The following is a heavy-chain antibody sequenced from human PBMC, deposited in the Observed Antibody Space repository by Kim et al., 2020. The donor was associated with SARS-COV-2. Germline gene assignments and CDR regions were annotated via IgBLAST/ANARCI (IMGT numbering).Heavy chain of an antibody. J-gene: IGHJ4*02. V-gene: IGHV4-39*01. Sequence: SETLSLTCTVSGGSISSTTYYWGWIRQPPGKGLEWIASIYYSGSTFYNPSLKSRVTISVDTSKNQFSLRLNSVTAADTAVYFCATYVYGPGRSRGLVDYWGQGTLVTVSS. D-gene: IGHD3-10*01. CDR3: ATYVYGPGRSRGLVDY. CDR2: IYYSGST. CDR1: GGSISSTTYY.